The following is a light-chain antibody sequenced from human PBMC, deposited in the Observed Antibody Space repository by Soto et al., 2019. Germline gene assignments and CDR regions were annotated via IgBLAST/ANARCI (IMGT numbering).Light chain of an antibody. CDR1: QRVLYSSDNKNY. V-gene: IGKV4-1*01. CDR2: WAS. J-gene: IGKJ1*01. Sequence: DIVMTQSPDSLAVSLGERATINCKSSQRVLYSSDNKNYLAWYQQKPGQPPKLLIYWASNRESGVPDRLSGSGSETDFTLTISSLQAEDVAVYYCQQYYDTPWTFGQGTKVDIK. CDR3: QQYYDTPWT.